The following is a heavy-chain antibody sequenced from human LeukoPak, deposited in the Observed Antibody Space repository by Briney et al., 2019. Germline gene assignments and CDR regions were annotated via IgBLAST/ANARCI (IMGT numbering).Heavy chain of an antibody. CDR1: GGSINNYY. J-gene: IGHJ4*02. CDR3: AMAYSSSWYYFDY. D-gene: IGHD6-13*01. V-gene: IGHV4-59*01. Sequence: SETLSLTCTVSGGSINNYYWSWIRQPPGKGLEWIGYIYYSGSTNYNPSLKSRVTIAVDTSKNQFSLRLSSVTAADTAVYYCAMAYSSSWYYFDYWGQGTLVTVSS. CDR2: IYYSGST.